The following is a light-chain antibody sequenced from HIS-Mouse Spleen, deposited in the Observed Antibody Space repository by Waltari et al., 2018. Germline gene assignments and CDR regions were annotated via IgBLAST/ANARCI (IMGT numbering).Light chain of an antibody. CDR3: CSYAGSYTVV. Sequence: QSALTQPRSVSGSPGPSVTISCTGTSSYVGGYNYVSWYQQHPGKAPKLMIYDVSKRPSGVPDRFSGSKSGNTASLTISGLQAEDEADYYCCSYAGSYTVVFGGGTKLTVL. J-gene: IGLJ2*01. V-gene: IGLV2-11*01. CDR1: SSYVGGYNY. CDR2: DVS.